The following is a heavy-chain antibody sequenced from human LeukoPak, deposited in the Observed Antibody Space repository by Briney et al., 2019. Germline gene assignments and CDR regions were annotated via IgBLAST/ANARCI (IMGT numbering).Heavy chain of an antibody. CDR3: AKVSGFWSGYSDY. CDR1: GFTFSSYA. D-gene: IGHD3-3*01. V-gene: IGHV3-23*01. J-gene: IGHJ4*02. CDR2: ISGSGGST. Sequence: GGSLRLSCAASGFTFSSYAMSWVRQAPGKWLEWVSAISGSGGSTYYADSVKGRFTISRDNSKNTLYLQMNSLRAEDTAVYYCAKVSGFWSGYSDYWGQGTLVTVSS.